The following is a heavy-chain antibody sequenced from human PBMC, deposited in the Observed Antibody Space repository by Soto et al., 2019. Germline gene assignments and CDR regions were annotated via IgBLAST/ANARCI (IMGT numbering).Heavy chain of an antibody. J-gene: IGHJ5*02. CDR2: IYYSGST. D-gene: IGHD2-2*02. Sequence: ASETLSLTCTVSGGSISRSTYYWGWIRQPPGKGLEWIGSIYYSGSTYYRPSLKSRVTISVDTSKNQFSLKLCSVTAADTAVYYCARQVPAAIRLGWFDPWGQGTLVTVSS. CDR1: GGSISRSTYY. CDR3: ARQVPAAIRLGWFDP. V-gene: IGHV4-39*01.